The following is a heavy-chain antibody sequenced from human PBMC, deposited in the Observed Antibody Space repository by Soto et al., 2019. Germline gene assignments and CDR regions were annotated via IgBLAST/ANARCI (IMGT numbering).Heavy chain of an antibody. V-gene: IGHV1-3*01. CDR3: ARDAWSHPNWFDP. CDR2: INAGNGNT. CDR1: GYTFTSYA. D-gene: IGHD2-8*02. J-gene: IGHJ5*02. Sequence: ASVKVSCKASGYTFTSYAMHWVRQAPGQRLEWMGWINAGNGNTKYSQKFQGRVTITRDTSASTAYMELSSLRSEDTAVYYCARDAWSHPNWFDPWGQGTLVTVSS.